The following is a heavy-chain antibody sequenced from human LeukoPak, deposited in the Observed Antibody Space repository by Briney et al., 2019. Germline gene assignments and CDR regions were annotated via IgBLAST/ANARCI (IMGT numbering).Heavy chain of an antibody. V-gene: IGHV3-23*01. CDR3: AKRVAAPGPTFDY. J-gene: IGHJ4*02. CDR1: GFTFSSYE. CDR2: ISGSGGST. D-gene: IGHD6-13*01. Sequence: GGSLRLSCAASGFTFSSYEMNWVRQAPGKGLEWVSAISGSGGSTYYADSVKGRFTISRDNSKNTLYLQMNILRAEDTAVYYCAKRVAAPGPTFDYWGQGTLVTVSS.